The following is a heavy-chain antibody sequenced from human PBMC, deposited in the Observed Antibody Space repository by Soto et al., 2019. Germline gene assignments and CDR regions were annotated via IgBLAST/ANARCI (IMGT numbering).Heavy chain of an antibody. CDR3: SAVLLSSYGSGSNV. Sequence: SETLSLTCTVSGGSISSYYWSWILQPPGKGLEWIGYIYYSGSTNYNPSLKSRVTISVDTSKNQFSLKLSSVTAADTAVYYCSAVLLSSYGSGSNVWGQGTLVTVSS. J-gene: IGHJ4*02. D-gene: IGHD3-10*01. CDR2: IYYSGST. CDR1: GGSISSYY. V-gene: IGHV4-59*01.